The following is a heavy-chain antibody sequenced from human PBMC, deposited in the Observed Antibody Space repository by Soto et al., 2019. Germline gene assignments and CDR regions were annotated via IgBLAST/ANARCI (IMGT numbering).Heavy chain of an antibody. CDR2: ISASGTTT. CDR3: AKDVESGNPLIYFYYGLDV. V-gene: IGHV3-23*01. D-gene: IGHD3-3*01. J-gene: IGHJ6*02. Sequence: PVGSLRLSCAASGFSFSTYSVAWVRQAPGKGLEWVSSISASGTTTVYADSVKGRFTISRGNSNNILYLQMNNLRPDDTAKYYCAKDVESGNPLIYFYYGLDVWGQGTTVTVSS. CDR1: GFSFSTYS.